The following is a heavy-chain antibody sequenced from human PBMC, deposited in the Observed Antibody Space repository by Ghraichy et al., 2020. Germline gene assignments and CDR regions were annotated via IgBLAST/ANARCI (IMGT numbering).Heavy chain of an antibody. Sequence: GASLNISCAASGFSFSSYAMSWVRQAPGKGLEWVSAISGGGGTTYYADSVKGRFTISRDNSKNTLYLQMSSLRAEDTAVYYCAKGRYNSGWNYFDYWGQGTLVSVSS. CDR2: ISGGGGTT. CDR1: GFSFSSYA. V-gene: IGHV3-23*01. CDR3: AKGRYNSGWNYFDY. J-gene: IGHJ4*02. D-gene: IGHD6-19*01.